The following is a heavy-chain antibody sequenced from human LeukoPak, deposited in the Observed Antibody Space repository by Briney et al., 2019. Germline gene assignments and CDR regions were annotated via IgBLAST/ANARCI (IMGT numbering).Heavy chain of an antibody. D-gene: IGHD3-3*01. CDR2: IYYSGST. CDR3: ARGRVNWFDP. Sequence: SETLSLTCTVSGGSISSGAYYWSWIRQHPGKGLEWIGYIYYSGSTYYSPSLKSRVTISVDTSRNQFSLKLSSVTAADTAVYYCARGRVNWFDPWGQGTLVTVSS. V-gene: IGHV4-31*03. CDR1: GGSISSGAYY. J-gene: IGHJ5*02.